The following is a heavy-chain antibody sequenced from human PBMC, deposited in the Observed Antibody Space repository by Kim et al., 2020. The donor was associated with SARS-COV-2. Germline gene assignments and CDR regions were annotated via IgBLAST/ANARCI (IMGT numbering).Heavy chain of an antibody. CDR2: IYYSGST. CDR1: GGSVSSGSYY. V-gene: IGHV4-61*01. CDR3: ARGDKRSRISVSARYYYYGMDV. J-gene: IGHJ6*02. D-gene: IGHD6-6*01. Sequence: SETLSLTCTVSGGSVSSGSYYWSWIRQPPGKGLEWIGYIYYSGSTNYNPSLKSRVTISVDTSKNQFSLKLSSVTAADTAVYYCARGDKRSRISVSARYYYYGMDVWGQGTTVTVSS.